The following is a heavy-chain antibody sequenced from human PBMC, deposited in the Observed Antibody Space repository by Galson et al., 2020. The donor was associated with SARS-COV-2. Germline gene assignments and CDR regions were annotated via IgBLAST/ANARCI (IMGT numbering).Heavy chain of an antibody. CDR3: ARDRDDYGDYVYFDY. CDR2: ISYDGSNK. J-gene: IGHJ4*02. CDR1: GFTFSSYA. Sequence: GESLKISCAASGFTFSSYAMHWVRQAPGKGLEWVAVISYDGSNKYYADSVKGRFTISRDNSKNTLYLQMNSLRAEDTAVYYCARDRDDYGDYVYFDYWGQGTVVTVAS. D-gene: IGHD4-17*01. V-gene: IGHV3-30*04.